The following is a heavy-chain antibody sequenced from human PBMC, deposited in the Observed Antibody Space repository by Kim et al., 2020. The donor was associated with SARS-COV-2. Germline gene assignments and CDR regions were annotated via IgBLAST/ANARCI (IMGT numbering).Heavy chain of an antibody. V-gene: IGHV4-31*03. CDR2: IYYSGST. D-gene: IGHD3-10*01. CDR1: GGSISSGGYY. J-gene: IGHJ6*02. CDR3: ARATVRMRFGELKTGDGMDV. Sequence: SETLSLTCTVSGGSISSGGYYWSWIRQHPGKGLEWIGYIYYSGSTYYNPSLKSRVTISVDTSKNQFSLKLSSVTAADTAVYYCARATVRMRFGELKTGDGMDVWGQGTTVTVSS.